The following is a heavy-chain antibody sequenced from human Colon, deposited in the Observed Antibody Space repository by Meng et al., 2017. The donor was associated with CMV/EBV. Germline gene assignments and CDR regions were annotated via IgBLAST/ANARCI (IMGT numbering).Heavy chain of an antibody. D-gene: IGHD3-3*01. J-gene: IGHJ6*02. CDR1: GFTFSDFW. CDR2: IGGRSVDI. V-gene: IGHV3-21*01. CDR3: ARDRSHWSMDV. Sequence: GGSLRLSCVASGFTFSDFWMNWVRQVPGKGLEWVSSIGGRSVDIFYADSVRGRFTISRDSAKNLVYLQMNSLRVEDTAVYYCARDRSHWSMDVWGHGTTVTVSS.